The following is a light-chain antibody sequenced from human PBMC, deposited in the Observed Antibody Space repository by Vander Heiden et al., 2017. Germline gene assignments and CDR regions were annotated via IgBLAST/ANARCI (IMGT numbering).Light chain of an antibody. J-gene: IGKJ2*01. CDR2: GAA. CDR1: QSVSSN. CDR3: QQYNNWPPYT. Sequence: EIVMTQSPATLFVSPGERATLSCRARQSVSSNLAWYQQKPGEAPRLLIYGAATRTAGIPARSSSGGCGTEFTLTISSLQSDDVAVYYCQQYNNWPPYTFGQGTKLEIK. V-gene: IGKV3-15*01.